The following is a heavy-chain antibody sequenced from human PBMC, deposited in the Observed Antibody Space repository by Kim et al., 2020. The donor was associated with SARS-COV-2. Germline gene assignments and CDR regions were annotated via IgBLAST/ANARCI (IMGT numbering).Heavy chain of an antibody. CDR1: GFTFSSYA. CDR2: ISGSGGST. D-gene: IGHD6-6*01. J-gene: IGHJ4*02. CDR3: AKDKSARLLHPLFDY. V-gene: IGHV3-23*01. Sequence: GGSLRLSCAASGFTFSSYAMSWVRQAPGKGLEWVSAISGSGGSTYYADSVKGRFTISRDNSKNTLYLQMNSLRAEDTAVYYCAKDKSARLLHPLFDYWGQGTLVTVSS.